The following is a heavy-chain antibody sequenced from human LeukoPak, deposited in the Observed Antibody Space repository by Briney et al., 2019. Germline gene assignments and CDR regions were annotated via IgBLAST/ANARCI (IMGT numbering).Heavy chain of an antibody. D-gene: IGHD1-26*01. J-gene: IGHJ6*03. CDR2: INHSGST. CDR1: GGSFSGYY. CDR3: ARGSRYSGSYYRAYYYYMDV. V-gene: IGHV4-34*01. Sequence: SETLSLTCAVYGGSFSGYYWSWIRQPPGKGLEWIGEINHSGSTNYNPSLKSRVTISVDTSKNQFSLKLSSVTAADTAVYYCARGSRYSGSYYRAYYYYMDVWGKGTTVTVSS.